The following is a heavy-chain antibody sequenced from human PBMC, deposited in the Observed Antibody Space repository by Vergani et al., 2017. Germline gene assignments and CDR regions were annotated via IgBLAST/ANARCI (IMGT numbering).Heavy chain of an antibody. CDR1: GASIRSSNYY. J-gene: IGHJ5*02. Sequence: QVQLQQWGAGLLKPSETLSLTCSVSGASIRSSNYYWGWIRQPPGKGLEWIASIYYSGSTYYNPSLKSRVTISVDTSKNQFSLKLSSLTAADTAVYFCARHSTVEWLVKLGWIDPWGQGILVTVSS. D-gene: IGHD6-19*01. CDR3: ARHSTVEWLVKLGWIDP. V-gene: IGHV4-39*01. CDR2: IYYSGST.